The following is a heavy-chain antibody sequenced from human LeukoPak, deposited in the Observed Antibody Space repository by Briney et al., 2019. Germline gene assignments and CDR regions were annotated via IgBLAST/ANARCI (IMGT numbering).Heavy chain of an antibody. CDR3: ARTVFGPPYYFDY. J-gene: IGHJ4*02. CDR1: GGSISSYY. D-gene: IGHD3-3*01. Sequence: PSETLSLTCTVSGGSISSYYWSWIRQPPGKGLEWIGYIYYSGSTNYNPSLKSRVTISVDTSKNQFSLKLSSVTAADTAVYYCARTVFGPPYYFDYWGQGTLVTVSS. V-gene: IGHV4-59*08. CDR2: IYYSGST.